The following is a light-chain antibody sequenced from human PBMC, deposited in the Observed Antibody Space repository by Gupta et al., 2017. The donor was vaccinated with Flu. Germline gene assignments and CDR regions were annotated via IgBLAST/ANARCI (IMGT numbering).Light chain of an antibody. CDR3: QHENSCPST. CDR2: GAS. CDR1: QSVSSS. J-gene: IGKJ1*01. V-gene: IGKV3-15*01. Sequence: PAHISLVPGKRVPRSCRARQSVSSSLAWYQQTPGQAPRLLISGASTRATGMPARFSGSGSGTEFTLTISSLQSEDFAVYYCQHENSCPSTFGQGTKVEI.